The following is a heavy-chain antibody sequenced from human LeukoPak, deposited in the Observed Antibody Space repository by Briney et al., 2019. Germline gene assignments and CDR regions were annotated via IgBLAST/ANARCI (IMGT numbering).Heavy chain of an antibody. CDR2: ISSSSSYI. J-gene: IGHJ4*02. D-gene: IGHD6-13*01. CDR3: TRVYFYVSSWYLDY. V-gene: IGHV3-21*04. CDR1: GFTFSSYS. Sequence: PGGSLRLSCAASGFTFSSYSMNWVRQAPGKGLEWVSSISSSSSYIYYADSVKGRFTISRDNAKNSLYLQMNTLRVEDTAVYYCTRVYFYVSSWYLDYWGQGTLVTVSS.